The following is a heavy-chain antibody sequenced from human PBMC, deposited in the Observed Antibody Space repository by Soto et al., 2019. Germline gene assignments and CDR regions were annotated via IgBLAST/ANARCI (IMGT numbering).Heavy chain of an antibody. J-gene: IGHJ4*02. Sequence: SETLSLTCTVSGGSISSGDYYWSWIRQPPGKGLEWIGYIYYSGSTYYNPSLKSRVTISVDTSKNQFALKLSSVTAADTAVYSCARVSFGSRFDYWGQGTLVTVSS. V-gene: IGHV4-30-4*01. D-gene: IGHD3-16*01. CDR2: IYYSGST. CDR3: ARVSFGSRFDY. CDR1: GGSISSGDYY.